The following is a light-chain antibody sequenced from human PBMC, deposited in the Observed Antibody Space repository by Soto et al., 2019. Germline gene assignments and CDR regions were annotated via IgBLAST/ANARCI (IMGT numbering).Light chain of an antibody. J-gene: IGKJ4*01. V-gene: IGKV3-11*01. CDR3: QQRRNWPVT. Sequence: DTVLTQSPATLSLSPGERATLSCRASQTISSYLAWYQQKPGQAPRLLIYDASNRATGIPARFSGSGSGTDFILTISSLEPEDFAVYYCQQRRNWPVTFGGGTKVEIK. CDR2: DAS. CDR1: QTISSY.